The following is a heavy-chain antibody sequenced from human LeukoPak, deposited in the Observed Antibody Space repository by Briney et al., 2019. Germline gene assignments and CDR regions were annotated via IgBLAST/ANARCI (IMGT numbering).Heavy chain of an antibody. J-gene: IGHJ4*02. CDR2: ISSSGSTI. V-gene: IGHV3-48*03. CDR3: ARAEVAATFDY. CDR1: GFTFSSYE. Sequence: GGSLRLSCAASGFTFSSYEMNWVRQAPGKGLEWVSYISSSGSTIYYADSVKGRFTISRDNAKNSLYLQMNSLGAEDTAVYYCARAEVAATFDYWGQGTLVTVSS. D-gene: IGHD2-15*01.